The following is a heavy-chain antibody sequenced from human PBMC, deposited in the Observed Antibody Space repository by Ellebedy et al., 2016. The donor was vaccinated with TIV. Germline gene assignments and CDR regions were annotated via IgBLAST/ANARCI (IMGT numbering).Heavy chain of an antibody. CDR1: GFTFSNYW. V-gene: IGHV3-74*01. CDR3: AGPGGGTTLDY. D-gene: IGHD4-17*01. Sequence: GESLKISCAASGFTFSNYWMHLVRQDPGKGLVWVSRISPDGTSTTYADSVKGRFTISRDNAKNTLYLQMTSLRAEDSAVYYCAGPGGGTTLDYWGQGTLVTVSS. J-gene: IGHJ4*02. CDR2: ISPDGTST.